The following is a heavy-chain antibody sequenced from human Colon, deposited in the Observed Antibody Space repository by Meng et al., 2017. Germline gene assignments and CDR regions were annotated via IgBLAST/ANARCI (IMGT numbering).Heavy chain of an antibody. J-gene: IGHJ4*02. CDR1: GDSVNNRTYY. CDR2: VYYDGTT. V-gene: IGHV4-61*01. CDR3: ARDWGSGTPY. Sequence: QVHLQESGPGLVRPSETLSLTCTVSGDSVNNRTYYWTWIRQPPEKGLEWIGYVYYDGTTNYNPFLESRLTMSIDTSKNQFSLKLSSVTAADTAVYYCARDWGSGTPYWGQGTLVTVSS. D-gene: IGHD3-10*01.